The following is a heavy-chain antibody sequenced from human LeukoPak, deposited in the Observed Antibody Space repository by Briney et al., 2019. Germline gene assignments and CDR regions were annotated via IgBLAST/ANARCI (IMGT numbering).Heavy chain of an antibody. D-gene: IGHD3-3*01. Sequence: GGSLRLSCAASGFTFSGSAMHWVRQASGKGLEWVGRIRSKANSYATAYAASVKGRFTISRDDSKNTAYLQMNSLKTEDAAVYYCTSQVYDFWSASPDAFDIWGQGTMVTVSS. CDR1: GFTFSGSA. CDR3: TSQVYDFWSASPDAFDI. J-gene: IGHJ3*02. CDR2: IRSKANSYAT. V-gene: IGHV3-73*01.